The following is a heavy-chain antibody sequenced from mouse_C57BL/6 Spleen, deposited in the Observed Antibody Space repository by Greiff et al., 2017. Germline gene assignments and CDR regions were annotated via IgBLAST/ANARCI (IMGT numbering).Heavy chain of an antibody. V-gene: IGHV7-3*01. D-gene: IGHD1-1*01. J-gene: IGHJ2*01. CDR3: ARYRDYGSGTGYFDY. CDR1: GFTFTDYY. Sequence: EVQLVESGGGLVQPGGSLSLSCAASGFTFTDYYMSWVRQPPGKALEWLGFIRNKANGYTTEYSASVKGRFTISRDNSQSILYLQMNALRAEDSATYYLARYRDYGSGTGYFDYWGQGTTLTVSS. CDR2: IRNKANGYTT.